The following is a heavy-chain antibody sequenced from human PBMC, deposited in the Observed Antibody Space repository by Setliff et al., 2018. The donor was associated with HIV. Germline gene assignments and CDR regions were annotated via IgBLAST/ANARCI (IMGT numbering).Heavy chain of an antibody. CDR2: INTGNGDT. D-gene: IGHD3-10*01. CDR1: GYTFTSYA. J-gene: IGHJ4*02. Sequence: ASXKVXXXASGYTFTSYAMHWVRQAPGQRLEWVGWINTGNGDTKYSQDFQGRXTISXDTSASTAHMELSSLRPEDMAVYSCARSQINLVRGVVHYFDYWGXGTLVTVSS. CDR3: ARSQINLVRGVVHYFDY. V-gene: IGHV1-3*03.